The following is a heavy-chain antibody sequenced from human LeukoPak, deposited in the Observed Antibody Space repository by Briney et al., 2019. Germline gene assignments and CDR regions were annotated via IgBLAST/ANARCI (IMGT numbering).Heavy chain of an antibody. Sequence: SETLSLTCTVSRGSINSYRHYWGWIRQPPGKGLERIGSIHFNGRTYYNPSLESRVTISVDTSKNQLSLTLGPVTAADTAIYYCARHEDVVVLECATRLLGSLWFDPWGQGTLVTVSS. CDR1: RGSINSYRHY. D-gene: IGHD2-21*01. V-gene: IGHV4-39*01. J-gene: IGHJ5*02. CDR2: IHFNGRT. CDR3: ARHEDVVVLECATRLLGSLWFDP.